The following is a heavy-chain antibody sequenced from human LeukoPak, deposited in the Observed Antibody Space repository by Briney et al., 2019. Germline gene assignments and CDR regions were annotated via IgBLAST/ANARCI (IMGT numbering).Heavy chain of an antibody. CDR1: GFTVSSNY. D-gene: IGHD5-18*01. V-gene: IGHV3-66*01. CDR2: IYSGGST. Sequence: GGSLRLSCAASGFTVSSNYMSWVRQAPGKGLEWVSVIYSGGSTYYADSVKGRFTISRDNSKNTLYLQMKSLRAEDTAVYYCARDRRVRGYSYGYFDYWGQGTLVTVSS. CDR3: ARDRRVRGYSYGYFDY. J-gene: IGHJ4*02.